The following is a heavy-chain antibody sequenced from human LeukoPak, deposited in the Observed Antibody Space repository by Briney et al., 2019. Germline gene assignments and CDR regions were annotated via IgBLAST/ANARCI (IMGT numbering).Heavy chain of an antibody. J-gene: IGHJ6*03. D-gene: IGHD3-3*01. CDR2: IYTSGST. V-gene: IGHV4-4*07. CDR1: GGSISSYY. Sequence: SETLSLTCTVSGGSISSYYWSWIRQPAGKGLEWIGRIYTSGSTNYNPPLKSRVTMSVDTSKNQFSLKLSSVTAADTAVYYCARSRGNYDFWSGYYFYYYYMDVWGKGTTVTVSS. CDR3: ARSRGNYDFWSGYYFYYYYMDV.